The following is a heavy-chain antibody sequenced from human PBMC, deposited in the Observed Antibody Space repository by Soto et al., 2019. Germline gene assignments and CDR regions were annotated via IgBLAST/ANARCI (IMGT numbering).Heavy chain of an antibody. CDR2: IPYSGSA. D-gene: IGHD3-22*01. CDR1: GGSVCGATHH. V-gene: IGHV4-61*01. J-gene: IGHJ4*02. Sequence: VSLTCTVSGGSVCGATHHWNWFRQPPGKGLEWIGHIPYSGSANYNPSLGSRVSLQIGTGQYSLRLNSVTAADTAVYYCARGRLRRSASGGYYCVDIWGQGSLVTVSS. CDR3: ARGRLRRSASGGYYCVDI.